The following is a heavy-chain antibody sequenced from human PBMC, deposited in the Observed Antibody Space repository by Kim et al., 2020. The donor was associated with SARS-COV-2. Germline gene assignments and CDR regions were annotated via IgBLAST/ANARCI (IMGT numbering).Heavy chain of an antibody. Sequence: SETLSLTCTVSGGSISSGGYYWSWIRQHPGKGLEWIGYIYYSGSTYYNPSLKSRVTISVDTSKNQFSLKLSSVTAADTAVYYCARNTMIPLSFDIWGQGTMVTVSS. V-gene: IGHV4-31*03. CDR3: ARNTMIPLSFDI. CDR1: GGSISSGGYY. CDR2: IYYSGST. J-gene: IGHJ3*02. D-gene: IGHD3-22*01.